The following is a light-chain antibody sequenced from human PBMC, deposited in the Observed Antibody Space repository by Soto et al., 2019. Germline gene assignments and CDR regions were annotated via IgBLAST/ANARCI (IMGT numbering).Light chain of an antibody. J-gene: IGKJ5*01. CDR1: QDISMF. Sequence: IQMTQSPSSLSASVGDRVTITCRASQDISMFLAWYQQKPGTIPKLLIYSASTLQSGVPSRFSGSGFGTDFSLTISNLQPEDVATYYCQKYNSVPVTFGQGTRLEIK. V-gene: IGKV1-27*01. CDR2: SAS. CDR3: QKYNSVPVT.